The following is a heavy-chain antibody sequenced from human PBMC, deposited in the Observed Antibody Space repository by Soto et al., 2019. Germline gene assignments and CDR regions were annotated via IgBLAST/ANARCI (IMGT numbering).Heavy chain of an antibody. J-gene: IGHJ4*02. D-gene: IGHD5-12*01. Sequence: QVQLVQSGAEVRQPASSVKVSCKTSGGTFSSYAISWVRQAPGQGLEWMGGIVPIVDTSTYAQKFQGRVTITADESTSIVYMELRSLRSDDTAVYYCVRVVAIPGYPDNWGQGTLVTVSS. CDR3: VRVVAIPGYPDN. CDR1: GGTFSSYA. V-gene: IGHV1-69*12. CDR2: IVPIVDTS.